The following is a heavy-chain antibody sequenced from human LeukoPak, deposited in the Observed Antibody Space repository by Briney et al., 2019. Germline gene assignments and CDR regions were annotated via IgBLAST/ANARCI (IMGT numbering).Heavy chain of an antibody. J-gene: IGHJ4*02. V-gene: IGHV1-46*01. CDR2: INPSGGST. D-gene: IGHD3-22*01. CDR3: ARAGGYDSSGYYFDY. Sequence: ASVKVSCKASGYTFTSYYMHWVRQAPGQGLEWMGIINPSGGSTSYAQKFQGRVTMTRDTSTSTVYMELSSLRSGDTAVYYCARAGGYDSSGYYFDYWGQGTLVTVSS. CDR1: GYTFTSYY.